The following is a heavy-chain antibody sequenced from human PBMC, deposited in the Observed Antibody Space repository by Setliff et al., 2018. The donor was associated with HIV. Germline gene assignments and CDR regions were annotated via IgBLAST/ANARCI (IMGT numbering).Heavy chain of an antibody. V-gene: IGHV4-61*09. CDR2: IYTSGST. Sequence: SETLSLTCTVSGGSISSGSYYWSWIRQPAGKGLEWIGHIYTSGSTNYNPSLKSRVTISVDTSKNQFSLKLSSVTAADTAVYYCARDLVAAFDIWGQGTMVTISS. J-gene: IGHJ3*02. CDR3: ARDLVAAFDI. D-gene: IGHD2-8*02. CDR1: GGSISSGSYY.